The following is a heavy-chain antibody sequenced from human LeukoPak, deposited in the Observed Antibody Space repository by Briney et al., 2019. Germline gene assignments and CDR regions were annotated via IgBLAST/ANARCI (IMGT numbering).Heavy chain of an antibody. CDR2: IWYDGNNK. Sequence: GGSLRLSCAASGFTFSNFGMHWVRQAPGKGLEWVAVIWYDGNNKSYADSVKGRFTISRDNSKNTLYLQMNSLRAEDTAVYYCAKDVWFSGSSDYWGQGTLVTVSS. D-gene: IGHD2-21*01. CDR3: AKDVWFSGSSDY. V-gene: IGHV3-33*06. J-gene: IGHJ4*02. CDR1: GFTFSNFG.